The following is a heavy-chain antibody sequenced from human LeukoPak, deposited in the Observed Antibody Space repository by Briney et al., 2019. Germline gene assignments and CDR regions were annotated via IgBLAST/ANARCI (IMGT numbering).Heavy chain of an antibody. CDR1: GGSISSYY. CDR3: ARAFYGDYVWYFDL. D-gene: IGHD4-17*01. CDR2: IYYSGST. J-gene: IGHJ2*01. Sequence: PSETLSLTCTVSGGSISSYYWSWIRQPPGKGLEWIGYIYYSGSTNHNPSLKSRVTISVDTSKNQFSLKLSSVTAADTAVYYCARAFYGDYVWYFDLWGRGTLVTVSS. V-gene: IGHV4-59*01.